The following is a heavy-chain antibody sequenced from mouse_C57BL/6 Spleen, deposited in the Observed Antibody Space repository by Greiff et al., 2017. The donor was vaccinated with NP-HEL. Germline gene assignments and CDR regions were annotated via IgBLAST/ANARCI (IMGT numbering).Heavy chain of an antibody. Sequence: VQLQQPGTELVKPGASVKLSCKASGYTFTSYWMHWVKQRPGQGLEWIGNINPSNGGTNYNEKFKSKATLTVDKSSSTAYMQLSSLTSEDSAVYYCARLAAAHYYGSSYWYFDVWGTGTTVTVSS. CDR1: GYTFTSYW. D-gene: IGHD1-1*01. CDR2: INPSNGGT. CDR3: ARLAAAHYYGSSYWYFDV. J-gene: IGHJ1*03. V-gene: IGHV1-53*01.